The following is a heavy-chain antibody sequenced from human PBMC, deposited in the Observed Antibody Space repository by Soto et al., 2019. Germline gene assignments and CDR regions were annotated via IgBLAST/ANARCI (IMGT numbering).Heavy chain of an antibody. CDR3: AKVLRQQLASVGAFDI. J-gene: IGHJ3*02. CDR2: ISWHSGSI. D-gene: IGHD1-26*01. V-gene: IGHV3-9*01. CDR1: GFAFVGYA. Sequence: EVQLVESGGGFVKPGSSLRLSCAASGFAFVGYAMHWVRQVPGKGLEWVSGISWHSGSIAYGDSVKGRFTISRDNANNSLYLQMNNLRVEDTAFYYCAKVLRQQLASVGAFDIWGQGTMVTVSS.